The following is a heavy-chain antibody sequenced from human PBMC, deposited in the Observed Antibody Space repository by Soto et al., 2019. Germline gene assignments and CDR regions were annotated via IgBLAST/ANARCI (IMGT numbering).Heavy chain of an antibody. CDR3: ARGDTAMDVRTSSEGWFDP. CDR1: GDSVSSNSAA. J-gene: IGHJ5*02. V-gene: IGHV6-1*01. Sequence: QTLSLTCAISGDSVSSNSAAWNWIRQSPSRGLEWLGRTYYRSKWYNDYAVSVKSRITINPDTSKNQFSLQLNSVTPEDTAVYYCARGDTAMDVRTSSEGWFDPWGQGTLVTVSS. CDR2: TYYRSKWYN. D-gene: IGHD5-18*01.